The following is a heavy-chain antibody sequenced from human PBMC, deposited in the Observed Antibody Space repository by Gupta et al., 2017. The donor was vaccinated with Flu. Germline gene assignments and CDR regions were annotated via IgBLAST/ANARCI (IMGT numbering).Heavy chain of an antibody. CDR3: SRVWYDSRGTGVDY. CDR2: ISSSSSNI. V-gene: IGHV3-48*01. Sequence: QAPGKGLEWVSYISSSSSNIYYADSVKGRFTTSRDSAKNSLYLQMNSLRAEDTAVYYCSRVWYDSRGTGVDYWGQGTLVTVSS. J-gene: IGHJ4*02. D-gene: IGHD3-22*01.